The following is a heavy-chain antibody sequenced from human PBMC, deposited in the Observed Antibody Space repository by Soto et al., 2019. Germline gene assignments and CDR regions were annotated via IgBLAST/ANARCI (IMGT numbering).Heavy chain of an antibody. V-gene: IGHV1-18*01. D-gene: IGHD2-15*01. CDR2: ISAYNGNT. CDR1: GYTFTSYG. Sequence: QVQLVQSGAEVKKPGASVKVSCKASGYTFTSYGISWVRQAPGQGLEWMGWISAYNGNTKYAQKLQGRVTMTTDTSTSTAYMEQRSLRGDDTAVYYCARGPLGYCSGGSCPAHWFDPWGQGTLVTVSS. CDR3: ARGPLGYCSGGSCPAHWFDP. J-gene: IGHJ5*02.